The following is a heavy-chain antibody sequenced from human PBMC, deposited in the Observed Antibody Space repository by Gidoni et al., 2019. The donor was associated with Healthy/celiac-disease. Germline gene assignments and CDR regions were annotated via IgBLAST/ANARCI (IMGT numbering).Heavy chain of an antibody. D-gene: IGHD1-1*01. V-gene: IGHV3-21*01. CDR2: ISSSSSYI. Sequence: EVQLVESGGGLVKPGGSLRLSCAASGFTFSSYRMNWVRQAPGKGLEWVSSISSSSSYIYYAYSVKGRFTIASDKAKNSLYLQINSLRAEDTAVYYCAREGPLGLDEDYYGMDVWGQGTTVTVSS. CDR3: AREGPLGLDEDYYGMDV. J-gene: IGHJ6*02. CDR1: GFTFSSYR.